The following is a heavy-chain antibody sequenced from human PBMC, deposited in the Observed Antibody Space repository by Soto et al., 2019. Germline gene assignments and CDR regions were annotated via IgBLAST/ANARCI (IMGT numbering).Heavy chain of an antibody. CDR2: IGGSGT. V-gene: IGHV3-23*01. D-gene: IGHD5-12*01. Sequence: EVQLLESGGGLVQPGGSLRLSCAASGFTFSNYAMSWVRQAPGKGLEWVSGIGGSGTHYAASVKGRFTISRDNSKNTLYLQMNSLRAEDTAVYYCAKARIPRDGYMDFDYWGQGTMVTVSS. CDR1: GFTFSNYA. CDR3: AKARIPRDGYMDFDY. J-gene: IGHJ4*02.